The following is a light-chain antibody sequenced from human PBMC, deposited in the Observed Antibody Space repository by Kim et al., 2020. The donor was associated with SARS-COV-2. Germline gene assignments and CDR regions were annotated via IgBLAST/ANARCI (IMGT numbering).Light chain of an antibody. Sequence: AQSVTISCTGTSSDVGGYNYVSWYQKHPGQAPNLLIYEVSQRPSGVPDRFSGSKAGNTASLTVSGLQAEDEADYYCSSYAGTNWVFGGGTQLTVL. V-gene: IGLV2-8*01. J-gene: IGLJ3*02. CDR1: SSDVGGYNY. CDR2: EVS. CDR3: SSYAGTNWV.